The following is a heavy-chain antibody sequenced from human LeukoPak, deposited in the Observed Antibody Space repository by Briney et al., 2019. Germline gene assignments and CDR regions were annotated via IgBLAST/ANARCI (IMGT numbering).Heavy chain of an antibody. CDR1: GGSISSNGYY. CDR3: ARMRDNWNVCVFDI. Sequence: SETLSLTCSVSGGSISSNGYYWGWIRRPPGKGLEWIASMYYSSLKSRVTISVDTSKNHLSLKLSSVTATDTAVYYCARMRDNWNVCVFDIWGQGTMVTVSS. D-gene: IGHD1-1*01. J-gene: IGHJ3*02. CDR2: MY. V-gene: IGHV4-39*02.